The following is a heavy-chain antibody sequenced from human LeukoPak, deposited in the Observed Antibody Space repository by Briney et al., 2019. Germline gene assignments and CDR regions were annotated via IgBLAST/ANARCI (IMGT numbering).Heavy chain of an antibody. CDR1: GGSISSYY. Sequence: SETLSLTCTVSGGSISSYYWSWIRQPPGKGLEWIGYIYYSGSTNYNPSLKSRVTISVDTSKNQFSLKLSSVTAADTAVYYCARAWETNWFDPWGQGTLVTVSS. D-gene: IGHD1-26*01. J-gene: IGHJ5*02. V-gene: IGHV4-59*01. CDR3: ARAWETNWFDP. CDR2: IYYSGST.